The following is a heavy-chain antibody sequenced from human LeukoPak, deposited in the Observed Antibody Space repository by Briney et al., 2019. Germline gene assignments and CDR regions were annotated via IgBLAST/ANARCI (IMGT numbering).Heavy chain of an antibody. CDR1: GGTFSSYA. Sequence: GSSVKVSCKASGGTFSSYAISWVRQAPGQGLEWMGGIIPIFGTANYAQKFQGRVTITADESTSTAYMELSSLRSEDTAVYYCARDRNYYYGSGSYHNWFDPWGQGTLVSVSS. J-gene: IGHJ5*02. V-gene: IGHV1-69*01. CDR2: IIPIFGTA. CDR3: ARDRNYYYGSGSYHNWFDP. D-gene: IGHD3-10*01.